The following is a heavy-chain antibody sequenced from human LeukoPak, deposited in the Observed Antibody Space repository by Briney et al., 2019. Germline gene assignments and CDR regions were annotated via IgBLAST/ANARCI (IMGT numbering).Heavy chain of an antibody. CDR3: AREGPLEGATTNYFDY. D-gene: IGHD5-12*01. V-gene: IGHV4-30-4*01. J-gene: IGHJ4*02. Sequence: LRLSCTASGFTFSDYWMTWVRQAPGKGLEWIGYIYYSGSTYYNPSLKSRVTISVDTSKNQFSLKLSSVTAADTAVYYCAREGPLEGATTNYFDYWGQGTLVTVSS. CDR2: IYYSGST. CDR1: GFTFSDYW.